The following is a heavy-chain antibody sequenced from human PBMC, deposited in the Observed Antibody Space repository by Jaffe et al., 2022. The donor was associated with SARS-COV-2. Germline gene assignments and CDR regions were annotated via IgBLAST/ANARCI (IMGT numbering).Heavy chain of an antibody. Sequence: QVQLVQSGAEVKKPGASVKVSCKASGYTFTSYAMHWVRQAPGQRLEWMGWINAGNGNTKYSQKFQGRVTITRDTSASTAYMELSSLRSEDTAVYYCARSSLNATVTTRGYWYFDLWGRGTLVTVSS. CDR3: ARSSLNATVTTRGYWYFDL. CDR1: GYTFTSYA. D-gene: IGHD4-17*01. CDR2: INAGNGNT. V-gene: IGHV1-3*01. J-gene: IGHJ2*01.